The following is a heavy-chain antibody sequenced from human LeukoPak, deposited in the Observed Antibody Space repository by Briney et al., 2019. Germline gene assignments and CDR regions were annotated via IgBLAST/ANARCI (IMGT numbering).Heavy chain of an antibody. Sequence: PSETLSLTCAVYGGFFTGNYWRWIRQPPGKGLEWLGEINHSGSTKYNPSLKSRVTMSVDASTNQFFLRLTSVTAADTAVYYCACDAVRYSAYDREEDPSDIWGQGTMVTVSS. J-gene: IGHJ3*02. D-gene: IGHD5-12*01. CDR1: GGFFTGNY. V-gene: IGHV4-34*01. CDR3: ACDAVRYSAYDREEDPSDI. CDR2: INHSGST.